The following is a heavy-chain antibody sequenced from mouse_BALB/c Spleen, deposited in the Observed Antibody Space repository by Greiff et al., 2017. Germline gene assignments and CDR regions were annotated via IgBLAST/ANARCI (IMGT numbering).Heavy chain of an antibody. CDR2: INPNNGGT. D-gene: IGHD1-1*01. Sequence: KESGYTFTDYNMDWVKQSHGKSLEWIGDINPNNGGTIYNQKFKGKATLTVDKSSSTAYMELRSLTSEDTAVYYCARERGSSFWYFDVWGAGTTVTVSS. CDR1: GYTFTDYN. CDR3: ARERGSSFWYFDV. V-gene: IGHV1-18*01. J-gene: IGHJ1*01.